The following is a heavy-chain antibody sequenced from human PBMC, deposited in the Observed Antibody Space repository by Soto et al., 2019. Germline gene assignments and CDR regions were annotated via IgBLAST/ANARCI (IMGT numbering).Heavy chain of an antibody. V-gene: IGHV5-51*01. CDR3: ARGSPDTIFGVVTDIDY. Sequence: GESLKISCKGSGYSFTSYWIGWVRQMPGKGLEWMGIIYPGDSDTRYSPSFQGQVTISADKSISTAYLQWSSLKASDTAMYYCARGSPDTIFGVVTDIDYWGQGTLVTVSS. CDR1: GYSFTSYW. D-gene: IGHD3-3*01. J-gene: IGHJ4*02. CDR2: IYPGDSDT.